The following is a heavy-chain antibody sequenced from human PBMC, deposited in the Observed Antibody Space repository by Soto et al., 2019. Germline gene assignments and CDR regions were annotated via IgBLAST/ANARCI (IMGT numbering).Heavy chain of an antibody. Sequence: LALTCTVSGGSVSSVGYYWSWIRQHPGKGLEWIGYITYSGNTYYNPSLESRVTMSADTSKNQFSLKLSSVTAADTAVYFCVRGGSCTNGVCSVFDYWGQGTLVTVSS. CDR3: VRGGSCTNGVCSVFDY. D-gene: IGHD2-8*01. CDR1: GGSVSSVGYY. V-gene: IGHV4-31*03. J-gene: IGHJ4*02. CDR2: ITYSGNT.